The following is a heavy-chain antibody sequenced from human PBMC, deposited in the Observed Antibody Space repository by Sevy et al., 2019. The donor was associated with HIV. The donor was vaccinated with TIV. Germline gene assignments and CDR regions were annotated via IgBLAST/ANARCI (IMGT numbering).Heavy chain of an antibody. D-gene: IGHD6-6*01. V-gene: IGHV3-15*01. CDR3: TTERGGSDSSSRASWFDP. Sequence: GGSLRLSCAASGFTFSNAWMSWVRQAPGKGLEWVGRIKSKTDGGTTDYAAPVKGRFTISRDDSKNTLYLQMNSLKTEDTAVYYCTTERGGSDSSSRASWFDPWGQGTLVTVSS. J-gene: IGHJ5*02. CDR1: GFTFSNAW. CDR2: IKSKTDGGTT.